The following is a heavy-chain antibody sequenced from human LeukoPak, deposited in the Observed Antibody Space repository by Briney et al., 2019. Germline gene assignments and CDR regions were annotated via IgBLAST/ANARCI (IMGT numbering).Heavy chain of an antibody. J-gene: IGHJ5*02. V-gene: IGHV1-18*01. Sequence: ASVKVSCKASGYTFTSYGISWARQAPGQGLEWMGWISAYNGNTNYAQKLQGRVTMITDTSTSTAYMELRSLRSDDTAVYYCARDLYRVGHSGYDKSSDPWGQGTLVTVSS. CDR3: ARDLYRVGHSGYDKSSDP. CDR2: ISAYNGNT. CDR1: GYTFTSYG. D-gene: IGHD5-12*01.